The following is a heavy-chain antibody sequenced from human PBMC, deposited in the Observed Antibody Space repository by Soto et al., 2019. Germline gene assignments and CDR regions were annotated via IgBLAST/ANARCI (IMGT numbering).Heavy chain of an antibody. D-gene: IGHD6-13*01. CDR3: AREGSSSWYYFDY. Sequence: SETLSLTCTVSGGSISSGGYYWSWIRQHPGKGLEWIGYIYYSGSTYYNPSLKSRVTISVDTSKNQFSLKLSSVTAADTAVYYCAREGSSSWYYFDYWGQGTLVTVSS. V-gene: IGHV4-31*03. CDR2: IYYSGST. J-gene: IGHJ4*02. CDR1: GGSISSGGYY.